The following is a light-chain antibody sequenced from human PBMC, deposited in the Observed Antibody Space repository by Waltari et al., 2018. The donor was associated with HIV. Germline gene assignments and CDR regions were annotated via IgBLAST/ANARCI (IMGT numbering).Light chain of an antibody. Sequence: NFMLTQPHSVSESPGKTVTISCTRSSGSIASNYVQWYQQRPGSAPTPVIYEDNQRPSGVPDRFPRSLDSSSNSASLPISGLKTEDEADYYCQSYDNSVLWVFGGGTKLTVL. CDR1: SGSIASNY. V-gene: IGLV6-57*03. J-gene: IGLJ3*02. CDR3: QSYDNSVLWV. CDR2: EDN.